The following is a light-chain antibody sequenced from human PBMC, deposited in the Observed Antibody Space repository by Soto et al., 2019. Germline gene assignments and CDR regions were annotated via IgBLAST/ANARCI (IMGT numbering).Light chain of an antibody. CDR3: QQYGSSPWT. CDR1: QSVSSSY. V-gene: IGKV3-20*01. J-gene: IGKJ1*01. CDR2: GAS. Sequence: EIVLTQSPGTLSLSQGEVATLSCRASQSVSSSYFAWYQQKPGQAPRLLIYGASSRATGIPDRFSGSGSGTDFTLTISRLEPEDFAVYYCQQYGSSPWTFGQGTKVETK.